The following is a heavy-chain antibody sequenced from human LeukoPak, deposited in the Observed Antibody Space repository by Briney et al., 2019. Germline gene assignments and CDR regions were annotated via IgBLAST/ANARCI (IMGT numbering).Heavy chain of an antibody. J-gene: IGHJ4*02. CDR1: GFTVSSNY. D-gene: IGHD3-10*01. CDR3: ASGSIY. V-gene: IGHV3-21*01. CDR2: ISSSGSYI. Sequence: GGSLRLSCAASGFTVSSNYMSWVRQAPGKGLEWVSYISSSGSYIYYADSVRGRFTISRDNAKNSLYLQMNSLRAEDTAVYYCASGSIYWGQGTLVTVSS.